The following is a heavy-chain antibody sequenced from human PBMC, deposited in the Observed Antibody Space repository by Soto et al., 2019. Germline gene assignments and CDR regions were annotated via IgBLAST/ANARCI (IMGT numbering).Heavy chain of an antibody. J-gene: IGHJ6*02. D-gene: IGHD6-19*01. CDR3: ARVVVAGGGYYGMDV. CDR1: GGSISSYY. V-gene: IGHV4-59*01. CDR2: IYYSGST. Sequence: LTCTVSGGSISSYYWSWIRQPPGRGLEWIGYIYYSGSTNYNPSLKSRVTISVDTSKNQFSLKLSSVTAADTAVYYCARVVVAGGGYYGMDVWGQGTTVTVSS.